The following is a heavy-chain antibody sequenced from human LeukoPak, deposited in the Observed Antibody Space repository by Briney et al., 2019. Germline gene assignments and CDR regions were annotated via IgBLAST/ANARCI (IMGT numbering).Heavy chain of an antibody. V-gene: IGHV2-5*02. D-gene: IGHD3-22*01. J-gene: IGHJ4*02. CDR2: IYWDDDR. CDR3: AHRKNYYDSSVFDN. CDR1: GFSLNTRGVG. Sequence: SGPTLANPTQTLTLTCTFSGFSLNTRGVGVGWIRQPPGRALEWLALIYWDDDRRYSPSLKGRLTITKDTSRNQVVLTMTDMDPVDTATYFCAHRKNYYDSSVFDNWGQGTLVTVSS.